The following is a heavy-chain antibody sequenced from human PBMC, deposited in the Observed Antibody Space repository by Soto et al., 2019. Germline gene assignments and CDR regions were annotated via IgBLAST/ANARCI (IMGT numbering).Heavy chain of an antibody. Sequence: ASVKVSCKASGYTFTGAYRHWVRQAPGQGLEWMGCINPNSGGTEFAQKFQGRVTVTRDTSITTVYMEMNRLRSDDTGVYYCARHFTTRSYGVDVWGQLTAVAVCS. J-gene: IGHJ6*02. V-gene: IGHV1-2*02. CDR2: INPNSGGT. CDR3: ARHFTTRSYGVDV. D-gene: IGHD4-4*01. CDR1: GYTFTGAY.